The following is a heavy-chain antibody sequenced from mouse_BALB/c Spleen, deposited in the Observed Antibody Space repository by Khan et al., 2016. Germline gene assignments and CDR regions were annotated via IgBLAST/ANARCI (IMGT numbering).Heavy chain of an antibody. CDR2: INPSSGYT. CDR3: ASEFSYVTFAY. V-gene: IGHV1-4*01. Sequence: QVQLQQSGAELARPGASVKMSCKASGYTFTYYTMHWVKQRPGKGLEWIGKINPSSGYTDYNQKFKDKATLTTDKYSNTAYMQLSSLISEDSAVXCCASEFSYVTFAYWGQETLVPFSA. CDR1: GYTFTYYT. J-gene: IGHJ3*01. D-gene: IGHD1-1*01.